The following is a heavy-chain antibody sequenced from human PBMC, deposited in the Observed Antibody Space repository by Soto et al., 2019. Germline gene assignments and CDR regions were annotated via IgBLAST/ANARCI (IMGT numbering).Heavy chain of an antibody. J-gene: IGHJ4*02. CDR1: GGSFSGYY. Sequence: SETLSLTCAVYGGSFSGYYWSWIRQPPGKGLEWIGEINHSGSTNYNPSLKSRVTISVDTSKNQFSLKLSSVTAADTAVYYCAGGGRGLGAVAGSKFSYYFDYWGQGTLVTVSS. CDR2: INHSGST. V-gene: IGHV4-34*01. CDR3: AGGGRGLGAVAGSKFSYYFDY. D-gene: IGHD6-19*01.